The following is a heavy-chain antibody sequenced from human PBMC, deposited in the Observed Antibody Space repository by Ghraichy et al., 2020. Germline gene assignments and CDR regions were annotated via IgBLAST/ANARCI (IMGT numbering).Heavy chain of an antibody. V-gene: IGHV3-30*18. CDR2: ISYDGSNK. Sequence: GGSLRLSCAASGFTFSSYGMHWVRQAPGKGLEWVAVISYDGSNKYYADSVKGRFTISRDNSKNTLYLQMNSLRAEDTAVYYCAKDGYYYDSSGYPVNWGQGTLVTVSS. J-gene: IGHJ4*02. CDR1: GFTFSSYG. D-gene: IGHD3-22*01. CDR3: AKDGYYYDSSGYPVN.